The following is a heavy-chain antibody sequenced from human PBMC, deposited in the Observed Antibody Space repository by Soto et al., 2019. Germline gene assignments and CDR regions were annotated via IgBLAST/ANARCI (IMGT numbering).Heavy chain of an antibody. D-gene: IGHD2-2*01. CDR2: ISSSGSTI. CDR3: AKLGLGNCSSTSCYCY. V-gene: IGHV3-11*04. Sequence: GGSMRSSCAASGFTFCDYYMSWIRQAPGKGLEWVSYISSSGSTIYYADSVKGRFTISRDNAKNSLYLQMNSLRAEDTAVYYCAKLGLGNCSSTSCYCYWGQGTLVTVSS. CDR1: GFTFCDYY. J-gene: IGHJ4*02.